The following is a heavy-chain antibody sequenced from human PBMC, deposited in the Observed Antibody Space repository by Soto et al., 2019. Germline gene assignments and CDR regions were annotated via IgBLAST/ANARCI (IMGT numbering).Heavy chain of an antibody. Sequence: ASVKVSCKASGGTFSSYAISWVLQAPGQGLEWMGGIIPIFGTANYAQKFQGRVTITADESTSTAYMELSSLRSEDTAVYYCARVPQIAARYYFDYWGQGTLVTVSS. CDR3: ARVPQIAARYYFDY. D-gene: IGHD6-6*01. V-gene: IGHV1-69*13. J-gene: IGHJ4*02. CDR1: GGTFSSYA. CDR2: IIPIFGTA.